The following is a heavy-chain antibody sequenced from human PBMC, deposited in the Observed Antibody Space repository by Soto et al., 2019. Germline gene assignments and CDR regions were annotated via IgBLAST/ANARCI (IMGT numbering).Heavy chain of an antibody. Sequence: QVQLVQSGAEVKKPGASVKVSCKASGYTFTSYYMHWVRQAPGQGLEWMGIINPSGGSTSYAQKFQDRVTMTRDTSTSTVYMELSSVRSEDTAGYYCASGYSSGLIFDYWGQGTLVTVSS. CDR3: ASGYSSGLIFDY. CDR1: GYTFTSYY. J-gene: IGHJ4*02. D-gene: IGHD6-19*01. CDR2: INPSGGST. V-gene: IGHV1-46*01.